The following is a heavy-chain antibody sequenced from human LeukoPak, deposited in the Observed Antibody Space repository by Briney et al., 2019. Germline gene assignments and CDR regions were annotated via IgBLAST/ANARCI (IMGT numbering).Heavy chain of an antibody. D-gene: IGHD2-2*01. CDR3: AKKGCSSTTFYLNF. Sequence: GGSLRLSCAASGFAFNTYAMSWVRQAPGKGLEWVSDMSDSGGSTNYAASVKGRFTISRDNSKNTLYLQMNSLRAEDTAVYYCAKKGCSSTTFYLNFWGQGTLVTVSS. V-gene: IGHV3-23*01. CDR2: MSDSGGST. CDR1: GFAFNTYA. J-gene: IGHJ4*02.